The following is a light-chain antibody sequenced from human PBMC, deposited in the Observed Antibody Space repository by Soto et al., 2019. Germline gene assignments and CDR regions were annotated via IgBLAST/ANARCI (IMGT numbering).Light chain of an antibody. CDR3: MQALQTPFT. Sequence: DIVMTQSPLSLPVTPGEPASISCRSSQSLLHSNGYNYLDWYLQKPGQSPQLLIYLGSNRASGVPDRFSGSGLGTDSTLKISRVEAEDVGVYYCMQALQTPFTFGPGTKVDIK. CDR2: LGS. V-gene: IGKV2-28*01. J-gene: IGKJ3*01. CDR1: QSLLHSNGYNY.